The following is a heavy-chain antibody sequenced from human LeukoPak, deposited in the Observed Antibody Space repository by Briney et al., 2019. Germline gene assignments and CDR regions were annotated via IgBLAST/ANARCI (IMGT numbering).Heavy chain of an antibody. J-gene: IGHJ3*02. D-gene: IGHD2-2*01. Sequence: SETLSLTCTVSGGSISSGDYYWSWIRQPPGKGLEWIGYIYYSGSTYYNPSLKSRVTISVDTSKNQFSLKLSSVTAADTAVYYCARFNRDQLANSAFDIWGQGTMVTVSS. CDR1: GGSISSGDYY. CDR3: ARFNRDQLANSAFDI. V-gene: IGHV4-30-4*08. CDR2: IYYSGST.